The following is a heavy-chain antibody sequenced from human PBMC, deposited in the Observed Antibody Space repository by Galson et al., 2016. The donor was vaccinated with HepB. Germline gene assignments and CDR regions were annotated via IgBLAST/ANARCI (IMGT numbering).Heavy chain of an antibody. D-gene: IGHD6-19*01. J-gene: IGHJ5*02. Sequence: SETLSLTCTVSGGSISSSHHYWGWIRQPPGKGLEWIGSIYFTGTTYYSPSLKSRLTISLDASKSQLSLKLNSVTAADTAFYYCARHGAVAGTYSWFDPWGRGTLVTVSS. CDR1: GGSISSSHHY. CDR3: ARHGAVAGTYSWFDP. CDR2: IYFTGTT. V-gene: IGHV4-39*01.